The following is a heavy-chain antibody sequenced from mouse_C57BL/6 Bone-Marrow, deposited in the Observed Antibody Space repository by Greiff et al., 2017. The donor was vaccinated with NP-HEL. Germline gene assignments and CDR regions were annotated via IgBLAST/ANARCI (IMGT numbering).Heavy chain of an antibody. Sequence: QVQLQQPGAELVKPGASVKMSCKASGYTFTSYWITWVKQRPGQGLEWIGDIYPGSGSTNYNEKFKSKATLTVDTSSSTAYMQLSSLTSEDSAVYYCARYGLSYYYGSSYDWYFDVWGTGTTVTVSS. J-gene: IGHJ1*03. CDR2: IYPGSGST. CDR1: GYTFTSYW. CDR3: ARYGLSYYYGSSYDWYFDV. D-gene: IGHD1-1*01. V-gene: IGHV1-55*01.